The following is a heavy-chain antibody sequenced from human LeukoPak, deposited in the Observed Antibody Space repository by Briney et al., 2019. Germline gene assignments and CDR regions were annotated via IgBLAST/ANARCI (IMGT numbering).Heavy chain of an antibody. Sequence: SETLSLTCTVSGGSISSSSYYWGWIRQPPGTGLERIGSIYYSGSTNYNPSLKSRVTISVDTSKNQFSLKLSSVTAADTAVYYCARGRYYDFWSGYSGRFDPWGQGTLVTVSS. V-gene: IGHV4-39*07. CDR2: IYYSGST. D-gene: IGHD3-3*01. J-gene: IGHJ5*02. CDR3: ARGRYYDFWSGYSGRFDP. CDR1: GGSISSSSYY.